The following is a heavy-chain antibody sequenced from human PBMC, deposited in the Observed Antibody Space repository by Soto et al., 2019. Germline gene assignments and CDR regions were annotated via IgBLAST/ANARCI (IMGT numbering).Heavy chain of an antibody. CDR2: IYYSGST. D-gene: IGHD2-15*01. CDR1: GGSISNYY. Sequence: SETLSLTCTVSGGSISNYYCSWIRQPPGKGLEWIGYIYYSGSTNYNPSLKSRVTISVDTSKNQFSLKLSSVTAADTAVYYCARAGAATFSDYWGQGTLVTVSS. CDR3: ARAGAATFSDY. V-gene: IGHV4-59*01. J-gene: IGHJ4*02.